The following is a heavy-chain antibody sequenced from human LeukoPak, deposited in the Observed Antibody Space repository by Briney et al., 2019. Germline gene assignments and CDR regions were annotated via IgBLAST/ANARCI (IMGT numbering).Heavy chain of an antibody. CDR3: ATPLDYYDRSDSHQGGD. J-gene: IGHJ4*02. CDR2: IKHDGSEK. V-gene: IGHV3-7*03. D-gene: IGHD3-22*01. CDR1: GFTFTNYW. Sequence: GGSLRLSCAASGFTFTNYWMSWVRQAPGKGLEWLANIKHDGSEKNYVDSVKGRFTISRDNAKNSLYLQMNSLRAEDTAVYYCATPLDYYDRSDSHQGGDWGQGTLVTVSS.